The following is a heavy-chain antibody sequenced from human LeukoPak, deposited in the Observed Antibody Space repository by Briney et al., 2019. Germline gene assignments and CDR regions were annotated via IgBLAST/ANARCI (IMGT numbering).Heavy chain of an antibody. CDR2: IKQDGSEK. D-gene: IGHD3-9*01. CDR3: AADLGDDILTG. J-gene: IGHJ4*02. CDR1: GFTFSSYW. V-gene: IGHV3-7*02. Sequence: SGGSLRLSCTASGFTFSSYWMNWVRQAPGKGLEWVANIKQDGSEKYYVDSVKGRFTIPRDNAKKSLYLQMNSLRAEDTAVYYCAADLGDDILTGWGQGTLVTVSS.